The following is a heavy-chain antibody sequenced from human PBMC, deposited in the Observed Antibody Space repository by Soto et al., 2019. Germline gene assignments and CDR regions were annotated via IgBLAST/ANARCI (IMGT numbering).Heavy chain of an antibody. CDR1: DGTISSSSCY. CDR2: IYYSGST. Sequence: SQPIPLTCTVSDGTISSSSCYWGLIHQPPGKGLEWIGCIYYSGSTNYNPSLKSRVTISVDTSKNQFSLKLSSVTAADTAVYYCARATPEDYYDSSGSYCVFDYWVQGTLVTVSS. CDR3: ARATPEDYYDSSGSYCVFDY. D-gene: IGHD3-22*01. V-gene: IGHV4-39*07. J-gene: IGHJ4*02.